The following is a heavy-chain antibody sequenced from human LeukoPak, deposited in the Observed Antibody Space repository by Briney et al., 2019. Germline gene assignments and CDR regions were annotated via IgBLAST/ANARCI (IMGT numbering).Heavy chain of an antibody. D-gene: IGHD3-10*01. CDR2: ITWTGGNI. Sequence: SLRLSCAASGFTFDDYAMHWVRQAPGKDLEWVSGITWTGGNIGYAGSVKGRFTISRDNAKNSLFLQMNSLRADDTALYYCAKDMSPDHYGSGSFDAFDTWGQGTMVTVSS. J-gene: IGHJ3*02. CDR1: GFTFDDYA. V-gene: IGHV3-9*01. CDR3: AKDMSPDHYGSGSFDAFDT.